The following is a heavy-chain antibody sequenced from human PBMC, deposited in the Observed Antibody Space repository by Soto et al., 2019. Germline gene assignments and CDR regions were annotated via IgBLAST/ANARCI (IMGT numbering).Heavy chain of an antibody. CDR3: ASRFSSSWSALDY. CDR1: GFTVSGNF. CDR2: IYTGDTT. V-gene: IGHV3-53*01. Sequence: GGSLRLSCXASGFTVSGNFMSWVRQAPGKGLEWVSIIYTGDTTYYADSVKGRFTISRDNSKNTLYLQMNSLRAEDSAVYYCASRFSSSWSALDYWGRGTLVTVSS. D-gene: IGHD6-13*01. J-gene: IGHJ4*02.